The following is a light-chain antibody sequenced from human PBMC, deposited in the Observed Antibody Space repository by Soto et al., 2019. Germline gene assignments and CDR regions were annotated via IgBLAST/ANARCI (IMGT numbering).Light chain of an antibody. Sequence: EIVLKQSPATLSLSTGEGATLSCRASQSVSSYLAWYQQKPGQAPRLLIYDASNRATGIPARFSGSGSGTDFTLTISSLEPEDFAVYYCQQRSNWTFGQGTRLEIK. V-gene: IGKV3-11*01. J-gene: IGKJ5*01. CDR3: QQRSNWT. CDR1: QSVSSY. CDR2: DAS.